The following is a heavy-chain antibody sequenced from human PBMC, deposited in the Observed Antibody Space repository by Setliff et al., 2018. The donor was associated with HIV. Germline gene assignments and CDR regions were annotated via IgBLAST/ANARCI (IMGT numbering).Heavy chain of an antibody. CDR1: GISISSYY. CDR2: ISNSGKT. D-gene: IGHD4-4*01. J-gene: IGHJ3*02. Sequence: PSETLSLTCTVSGISISSYYWSWIRQPPGKGLAWIGYISNSGKTYYNPSLNRRVTMSIDTSKNQLSLNLDSVTAVDTAVYYCARTVPYSSNQDAFDIWGQGTMVTVSS. V-gene: IGHV4-59*04. CDR3: ARTVPYSSNQDAFDI.